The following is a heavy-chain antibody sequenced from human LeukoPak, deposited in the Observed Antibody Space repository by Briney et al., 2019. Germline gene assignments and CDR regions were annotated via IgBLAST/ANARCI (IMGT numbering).Heavy chain of an antibody. J-gene: IGHJ4*02. D-gene: IGHD3-10*01. CDR1: GGSISSGGYS. CDR3: ARAPGSGSYYNYYFDC. V-gene: IGHV4-30-2*01. CDR2: IYHSGST. Sequence: SQTLSLTCAVSGGSISSGGYSWSWIRQPPGKGLEWIGYIYHSGSTYYNTSLKSRVTISVDRSKNQFSLKLSSVTAADTAVYYCARAPGSGSYYNYYFDCWGQGTLVTVSS.